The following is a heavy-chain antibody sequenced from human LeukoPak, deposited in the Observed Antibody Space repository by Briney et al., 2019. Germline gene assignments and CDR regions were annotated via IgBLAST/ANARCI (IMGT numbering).Heavy chain of an antibody. V-gene: IGHV3-30*02. CDR3: ARETGYSRSGVIY. CDR2: IRYDGSNK. J-gene: IGHJ4*02. Sequence: GGSLRLSCAASGFIFNSYGMHWVRQAPGKGLEWVAFIRYDGSNKYYADSVKGRFTISRDNSKNTLYLQMNSLRVEDTAVYYCARETGYSRSGVIYWGQGTLVTVSS. D-gene: IGHD6-13*01. CDR1: GFIFNSYG.